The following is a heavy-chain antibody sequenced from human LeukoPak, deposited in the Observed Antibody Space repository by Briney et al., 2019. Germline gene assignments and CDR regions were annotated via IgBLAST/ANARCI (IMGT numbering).Heavy chain of an antibody. V-gene: IGHV3-49*04. Sequence: GGSLRLSCAASGFTFSSYALHWVRQAPGKGLEWIGFISGGTTEYAASVKGRFTISRDDSTSIAYLQMNSLTTEDTAVYYCSRGSGWLSVYWGQGTLVTVSS. CDR2: ISGGTT. J-gene: IGHJ4*02. CDR3: SRGSGWLSVY. CDR1: GFTFSSYA. D-gene: IGHD6-19*01.